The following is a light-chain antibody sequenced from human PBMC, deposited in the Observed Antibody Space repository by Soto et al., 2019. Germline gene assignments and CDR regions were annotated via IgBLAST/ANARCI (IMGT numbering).Light chain of an antibody. J-gene: IGKJ2*01. Sequence: EIVMTQSPATLSVSPGERATLSCRASQSVSSSYLAWYQQKPGQAPRLLIYGVSTRATGIPARFSGSGSGTEFTLTISSLQPEDFAVYYCQQCNNWPQEYTFGQGTKLEIK. CDR1: QSVSSSY. CDR3: QQCNNWPQEYT. CDR2: GVS. V-gene: IGKV3-15*01.